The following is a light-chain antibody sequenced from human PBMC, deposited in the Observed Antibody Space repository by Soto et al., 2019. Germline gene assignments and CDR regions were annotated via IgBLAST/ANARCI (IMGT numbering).Light chain of an antibody. V-gene: IGKV1-33*01. Sequence: DIQVTQSPSSLSASVGDRVTITCQASDDIINSLNWYQQKPGKAPKLLIHDASILQTGVPSRFSGGGSGTDFTFTITSLQPEDIATYYCQQYNSYPPNFGGGTTVEIK. J-gene: IGKJ4*01. CDR1: DDIINS. CDR3: QQYNSYPPN. CDR2: DAS.